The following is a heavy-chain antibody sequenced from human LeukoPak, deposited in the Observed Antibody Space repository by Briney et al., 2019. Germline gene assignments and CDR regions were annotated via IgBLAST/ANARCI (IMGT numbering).Heavy chain of an antibody. D-gene: IGHD5-24*01. Sequence: GGSLKLSCAASGFTFSGSAMHWVRQASGKGLEWVGRIRNKANSYATAYAASVKGRFTISRDDSKNTAYLQMNSLKTEDTAVYYCTPSRDGYNSAFDIWGQGTMVTVSS. J-gene: IGHJ3*02. CDR3: TPSRDGYNSAFDI. CDR1: GFTFSGSA. V-gene: IGHV3-73*01. CDR2: IRNKANSYAT.